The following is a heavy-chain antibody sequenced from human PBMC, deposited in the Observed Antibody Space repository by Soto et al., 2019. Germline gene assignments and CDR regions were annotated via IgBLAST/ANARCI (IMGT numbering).Heavy chain of an antibody. CDR3: ARVHKNWFDS. CDR2: IDPSDSYT. Sequence: PVESLKISCKASGYNFTAFWIHWVRQMPGKGLEWLGKIDPSDSYTNYSPSFEGHVTISTDNSITTAYLQWSSLRASDTALYFCARVHKNWFDSWAQGTMVTVSS. CDR1: GYNFTAFW. J-gene: IGHJ5*01. V-gene: IGHV5-10-1*01.